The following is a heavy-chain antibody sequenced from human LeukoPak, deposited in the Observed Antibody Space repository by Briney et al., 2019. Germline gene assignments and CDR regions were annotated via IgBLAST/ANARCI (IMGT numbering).Heavy chain of an antibody. CDR1: GYTFTGYG. V-gene: IGHV1-18*01. J-gene: IGHJ3*02. CDR3: ARRLGYCSSTSCRGAFDI. Sequence: ASVKVSCKASGYTFTGYGISWVRQAPGQGLEWMGWISAYNGNTNYAQKLQGKVTMTTDTSTSTAYMELRSLRSDDTAVYYCARRLGYCSSTSCRGAFDIWGQGTMVTVSS. CDR2: ISAYNGNT. D-gene: IGHD2-2*01.